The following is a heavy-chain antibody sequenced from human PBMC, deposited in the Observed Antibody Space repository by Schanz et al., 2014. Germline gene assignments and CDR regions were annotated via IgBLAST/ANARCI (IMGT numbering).Heavy chain of an antibody. Sequence: QLQLQESGPGLVKPSETLSLTCTVSGGSISSSTYWWGWIRQPPGKGLEGIGYISYSGMTYYSPAHKSRLTMSVDTAKNQFSLKVTSGTAADTAIYYCARVHSTSLERRSHYYMDVWGKGTTVTVSS. CDR1: GGSISSSTYW. V-gene: IGHV4-39*07. CDR2: ISYSGMT. CDR3: ARVHSTSLERRSHYYMDV. J-gene: IGHJ6*03. D-gene: IGHD2-2*01.